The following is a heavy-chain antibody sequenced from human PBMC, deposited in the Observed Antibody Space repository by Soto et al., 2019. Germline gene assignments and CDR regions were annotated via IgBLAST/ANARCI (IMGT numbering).Heavy chain of an antibody. Sequence: QVQLVQSGAELKKPGASVKISCQASGFTFSVTLINWVRQGPGQRLEWMGWINPANGNTRYSDSLQGRVFISSLSSASTVYASLSDQTADYTAVYDCATDILHLGPRANNAYDGWIQGTLITVST. CDR2: INPANGNT. CDR3: ATDILHLGPRANNAYDG. V-gene: IGHV1-3*01. D-gene: IGHD2-21*02. J-gene: IGHJ3*01. CDR1: GFTFSVTL.